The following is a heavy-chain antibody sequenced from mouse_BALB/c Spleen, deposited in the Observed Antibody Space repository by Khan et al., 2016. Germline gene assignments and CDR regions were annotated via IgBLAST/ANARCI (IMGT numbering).Heavy chain of an antibody. Sequence: QVQLKESGPGLVAPSQSLSITCTVSGYSLIAYGVNWVRQPPGKGLEWLGMIWGDGSTDYNSALKSRLNITKDNSKSQVFLKMNSLQSGDAVRYYCARDGWVYYAMGYWGQGTSVPVSS. V-gene: IGHV2-6-7*01. J-gene: IGHJ4*01. CDR1: GYSLIAYG. CDR3: ARDGWVYYAMGY. D-gene: IGHD2-2*01. CDR2: IWGDGST.